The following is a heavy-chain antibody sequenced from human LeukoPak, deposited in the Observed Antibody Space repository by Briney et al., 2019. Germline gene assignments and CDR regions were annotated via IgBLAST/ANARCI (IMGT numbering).Heavy chain of an antibody. D-gene: IGHD2-2*02. CDR2: IWYDGSNK. Sequence: GGSLRLSXAASGFTFSSYGMHWVRQAPGKGLEWVAVIWYDGSNKYYADSVKGRFTISRDNAKNSLYLQMNSLRAEDAAVYYCARGKQRHCSSSSCYTGSDYWGQGTLVTVSS. J-gene: IGHJ4*02. CDR1: GFTFSSYG. CDR3: ARGKQRHCSSSSCYTGSDY. V-gene: IGHV3-33*01.